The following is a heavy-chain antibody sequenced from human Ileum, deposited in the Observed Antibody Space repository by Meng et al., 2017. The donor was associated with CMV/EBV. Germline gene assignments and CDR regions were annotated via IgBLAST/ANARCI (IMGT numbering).Heavy chain of an antibody. CDR3: ARYTSTYRDY. CDR1: GFTLSSSN. Sequence: EWQVGGPGGGYVKPGGSLSSSVAAAGFTLSSSNMNWVRQAPGKGLEWVSSITSGSSIFYADSVKGRFTISRDNAKNLFFLQMDGLRADDTAVYYCARYTSTYRDYWGQGTLVTVSS. J-gene: IGHJ4*02. D-gene: IGHD1-26*01. CDR2: ITSGSSI. V-gene: IGHV3-69-1*01.